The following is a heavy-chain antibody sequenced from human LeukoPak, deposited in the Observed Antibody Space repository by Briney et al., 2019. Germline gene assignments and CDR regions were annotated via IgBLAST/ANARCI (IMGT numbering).Heavy chain of an antibody. V-gene: IGHV3-21*01. Sequence: GGSLTLSCAASGFTLSSYSMNWVRQAPGKGLDWVSSISSSSSYIYYADSVKGRFNISRDNAKNSLSLQMNSLRAEDTAVYYCARAGLLLYAFDIWGQGTMVTVSS. CDR3: ARAGLLLYAFDI. D-gene: IGHD3-22*01. J-gene: IGHJ3*02. CDR2: ISSSSSYI. CDR1: GFTLSSYS.